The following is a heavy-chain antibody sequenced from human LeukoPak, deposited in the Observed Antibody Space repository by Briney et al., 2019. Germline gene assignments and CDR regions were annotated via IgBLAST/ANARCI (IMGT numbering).Heavy chain of an antibody. J-gene: IGHJ4*02. V-gene: IGHV4-34*01. CDR3: ARGGGYCGSSSCYYDY. D-gene: IGHD2-2*01. Sequence: PGGSLRLSCAASGFTFSNAWMSWVRQPPGKGLEWIGEINHSGSTDYNPSLKSRVTISVDTSKNQFSLKLTSVTAADTAVYYCARGGGYCGSSSCYYDYWGLGRLVTVSS. CDR1: GFTFSNAW. CDR2: INHSGST.